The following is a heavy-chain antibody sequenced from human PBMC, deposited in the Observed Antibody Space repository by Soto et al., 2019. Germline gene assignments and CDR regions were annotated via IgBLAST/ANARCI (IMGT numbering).Heavy chain of an antibody. Sequence: SETLSLTCAVYGGYFSGYYWSWIRQPPGKGLEWIGGINHSGSTNYNPSLKSRVTISVDTSKNQFSLKLSSVTAADTAVYYCARSTRILYSEYYYYMDVWGKGTTVTVSS. J-gene: IGHJ6*03. V-gene: IGHV4-34*01. CDR3: ARSTRILYSEYYYYMDV. D-gene: IGHD2-8*01. CDR2: INHSGST. CDR1: GGYFSGYY.